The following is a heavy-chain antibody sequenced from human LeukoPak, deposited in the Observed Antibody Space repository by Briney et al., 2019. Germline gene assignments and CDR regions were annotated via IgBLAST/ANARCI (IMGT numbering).Heavy chain of an antibody. D-gene: IGHD2-15*01. J-gene: IGHJ4*02. CDR3: AKDREDVVVVAATFFDY. CDR1: GFTFSSYG. V-gene: IGHV3-30*18. CDR2: ISYDGSNK. Sequence: PGRSLRLSCADSGFTFSSYGMHWVRQAPGKGLEWVAVISYDGSNKYYADSVKGRFTISRDNSKNTLYLQMNSLRAEDTAVYYCAKDREDVVVVAATFFDYWGQGTLVTVSS.